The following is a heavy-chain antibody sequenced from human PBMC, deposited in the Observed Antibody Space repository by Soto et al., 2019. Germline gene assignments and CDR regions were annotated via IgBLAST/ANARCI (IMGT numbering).Heavy chain of an antibody. V-gene: IGHV3-7*01. J-gene: IGHJ6*03. CDR2: IKQDGSEK. CDR1: GFTFSSYW. D-gene: IGHD2-15*01. Sequence: GGSLRLSCAASGFTFSSYWMSWVRQAPGKGLEWVANIKQDGSEKYYVDSVKGRFTISRDNAKNSLYLQMNSLRAEDTAVYYCARDEGPTTYSYYYYYMDVWGKGTTVTVSS. CDR3: ARDEGPTTYSYYYYYMDV.